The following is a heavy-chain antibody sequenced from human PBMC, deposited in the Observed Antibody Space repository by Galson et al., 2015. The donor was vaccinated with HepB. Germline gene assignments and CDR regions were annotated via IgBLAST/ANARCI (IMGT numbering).Heavy chain of an antibody. CDR2: ISYDGSNK. D-gene: IGHD3-3*01. J-gene: IGHJ6*02. Sequence: SLRLSCAASGFTFSSYAMHWVRQAPGKGLEWVAVISYDGSNKYYADSVKGRFTISRDNSKNTLYLQMNSLRAEDTAVYYCARGTYDFWSADPGYGMDVWGQGTTVTVSS. CDR3: ARGTYDFWSADPGYGMDV. V-gene: IGHV3-30-3*01. CDR1: GFTFSSYA.